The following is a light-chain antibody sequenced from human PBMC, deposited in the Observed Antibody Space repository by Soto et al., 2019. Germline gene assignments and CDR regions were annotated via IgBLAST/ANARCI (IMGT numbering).Light chain of an antibody. V-gene: IGKV1-5*03. CDR1: QSISSW. CDR2: KAS. CDR3: QQYNSYSLT. Sequence: DIQMTQSPSTLSASVGDSVTITCRASQSISSWLAWYQQRLGQAPKLLIYKASSLESGVPSRFSGSGSGTEFTLTITSLQPDDFATYYCQQYNSYSLTFGQGTKVEIK. J-gene: IGKJ1*01.